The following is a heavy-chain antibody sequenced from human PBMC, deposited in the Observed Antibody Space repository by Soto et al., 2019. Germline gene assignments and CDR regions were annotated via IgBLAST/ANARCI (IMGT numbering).Heavy chain of an antibody. J-gene: IGHJ5*02. CDR1: GLTFRSYW. V-gene: IGHV3-74*03. Sequence: PGGSRRLSCAASGLTFRSYWMHWVRQAPGKGLVWVSRTNTDGSDAMYVDSVKGRFTISRDNAKNTLFLRMNGLRAEDTAVYYSLRVYYWARGNTCGHCSLFTDPQG. CDR3: LRVYYWARGNTCGHCSLFTDP. D-gene: IGHD3-10*01. CDR2: TNTDGSDA.